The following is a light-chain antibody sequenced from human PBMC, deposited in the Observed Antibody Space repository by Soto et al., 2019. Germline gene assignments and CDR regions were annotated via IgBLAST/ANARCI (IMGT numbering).Light chain of an antibody. V-gene: IGKV3-20*01. CDR1: QSVDTTF. Sequence: EIVLTQSPGSLSLSPGQRATLSCRASQSVDTTFFAWYQKKPGQAPRLLIYGASKRATGIPDRFSGSGSGTDITLIISRLEPEDFAVYYCQQYMSSVTFGQGTKLEIK. CDR2: GAS. J-gene: IGKJ1*01. CDR3: QQYMSSVT.